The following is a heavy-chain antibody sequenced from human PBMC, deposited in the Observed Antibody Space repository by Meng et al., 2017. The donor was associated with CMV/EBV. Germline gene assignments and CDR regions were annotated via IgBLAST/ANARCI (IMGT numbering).Heavy chain of an antibody. J-gene: IGHJ6*02. V-gene: IGHV1-8*01. CDR1: GYTFTSHD. Sequence: ASVKVSCKASGYTFTSHDINWVRQATGQGLEWMGWMNPNSGNTGYAQKFQGRVTMTRNTSISTAYMELSSLRSEDTAVYYCARAYPGYHYDFWSGYYKNYYYGMDVWGQGTTVTSP. CDR3: ARAYPGYHYDFWSGYYKNYYYGMDV. D-gene: IGHD3-3*01. CDR2: MNPNSGNT.